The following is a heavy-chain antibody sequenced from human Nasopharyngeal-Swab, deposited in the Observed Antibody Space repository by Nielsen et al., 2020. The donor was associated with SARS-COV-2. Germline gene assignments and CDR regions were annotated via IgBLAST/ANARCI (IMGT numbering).Heavy chain of an antibody. CDR2: IHYTGKT. Sequence: SETLSLTRTVSGGSISSDNYFWSWIRQRPGKGLEWIGYIHYTGKTYYNPSLESRLTISLDTSRNQFSLMLRSVTAADTAVYYCAREVINQAVSDAFDFWGQGTMVTVSS. CDR1: GGSISSDNYF. J-gene: IGHJ3*01. D-gene: IGHD3-16*02. CDR3: AREVINQAVSDAFDF. V-gene: IGHV4-31*03.